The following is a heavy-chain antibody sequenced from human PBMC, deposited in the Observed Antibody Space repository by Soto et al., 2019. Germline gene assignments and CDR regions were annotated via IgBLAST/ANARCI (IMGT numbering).Heavy chain of an antibody. CDR2: INTNSGGT. CDR3: ARAPRGYSGYDLDY. CDR1: GYTFTGYY. J-gene: IGHJ4*02. V-gene: IGHV1-2*04. D-gene: IGHD5-12*01. Sequence: ASVKVSCKASGYTFTGYYMHWVRQAPGQGLEWMGWINTNSGGTNYAQKFQGWVTMTRDTSISTAYMEMSRLRSDDTAVYYCARAPRGYSGYDLDYWVQGTLVTVSS.